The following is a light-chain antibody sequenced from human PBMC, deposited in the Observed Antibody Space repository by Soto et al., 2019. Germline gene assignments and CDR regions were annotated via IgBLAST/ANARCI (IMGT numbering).Light chain of an antibody. CDR2: EVT. J-gene: IGLJ1*01. Sequence: QSALTQTASVSGSPGQSITISCTGTSSDVGGYNFVSWYQQHPGKAPKLIIHEVTNRPSGVSTRFSGSKSGNTASLTISGLQAEDEADYYCSSYTTSSTRVFGTGTKVTVL. V-gene: IGLV2-14*03. CDR1: SSDVGGYNF. CDR3: SSYTTSSTRV.